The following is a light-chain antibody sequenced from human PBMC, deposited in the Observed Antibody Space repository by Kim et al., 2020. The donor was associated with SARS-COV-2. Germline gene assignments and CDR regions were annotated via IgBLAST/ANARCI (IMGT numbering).Light chain of an antibody. J-gene: IGKJ2*01. CDR2: AAS. Sequence: SASVGGRVTIPCRASQSISSYLNWYQQKPGKAPKLLIYAASSLHSGVPSRFSGSGSGTDFTLTISSLQPEDFATYYCQPSYSTPYTFGQGTKLEI. CDR1: QSISSY. V-gene: IGKV1-39*01. CDR3: QPSYSTPYT.